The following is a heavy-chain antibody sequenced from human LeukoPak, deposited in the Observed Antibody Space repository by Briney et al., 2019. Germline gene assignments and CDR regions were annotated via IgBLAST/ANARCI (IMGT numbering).Heavy chain of an antibody. CDR3: ARGSTTYYDFWSAYHPFDH. CDR1: GSSISIYY. CDR2: IYNVGST. V-gene: IGHV4-59*01. D-gene: IGHD3-3*01. Sequence: SETLSLTCTVSGSSISIYYWSWIRQPPGKGLEWIGYIYNVGSTNYNPSLKSRVTISVDTSKNQFFLELSSVTAADTALYYCARGSTTYYDFWSAYHPFDHWGQGTLVTVSS. J-gene: IGHJ4*02.